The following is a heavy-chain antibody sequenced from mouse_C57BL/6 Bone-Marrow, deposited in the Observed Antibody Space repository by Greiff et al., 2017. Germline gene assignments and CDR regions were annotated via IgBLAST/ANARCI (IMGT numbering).Heavy chain of an antibody. V-gene: IGHV1-50*01. CDR1: GYTFTSYW. CDR3: AREVYYGSSFPFAY. CDR2: IDPSDSYT. Sequence: VQLQQPGAELVKPGASVKLSCKASGYTFTSYWMQWVKQRPGQGLAWIGEIDPSDSYTNYNQKFKGKATLTVDTSSSTAYMQLSSLTSEDSAVYYCAREVYYGSSFPFAYWGQGTLVTVSA. J-gene: IGHJ3*01. D-gene: IGHD1-1*01.